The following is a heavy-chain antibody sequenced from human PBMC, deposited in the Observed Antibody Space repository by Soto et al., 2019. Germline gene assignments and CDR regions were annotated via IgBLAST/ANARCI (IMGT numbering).Heavy chain of an antibody. D-gene: IGHD2-15*01. J-gene: IGHJ6*02. V-gene: IGHV4-31*03. CDR1: GGSISSGGYY. CDR2: IYYSGST. CDR3: ARGIRGCSGGSCSYYYYGMDV. Sequence: SETLSLTCTVSGGSISSGGYYWSWIRQHPGKGLEWIGYIYYSGSTYYNPSLKSRVTISVDTSKNQFSRKLSSVTAADTAVYYCARGIRGCSGGSCSYYYYGMDVWGQGTTVTVSS.